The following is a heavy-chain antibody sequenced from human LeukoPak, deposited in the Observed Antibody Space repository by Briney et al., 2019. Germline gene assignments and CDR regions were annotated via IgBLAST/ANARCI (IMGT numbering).Heavy chain of an antibody. CDR3: AKDPNGDYISAFDM. CDR2: ISGSGDRT. J-gene: IGHJ3*02. Sequence: GGSLRLSYAASGITASSYAMTWVRQAPGKGLEWVSSISGSGDRTMYADSVKGRFTISRDNFKNTLYLQMNSLRAEDTALYHCAKDPNGDYISAFDMWGQGTMVTVSS. D-gene: IGHD4-17*01. V-gene: IGHV3-23*01. CDR1: GITASSYA.